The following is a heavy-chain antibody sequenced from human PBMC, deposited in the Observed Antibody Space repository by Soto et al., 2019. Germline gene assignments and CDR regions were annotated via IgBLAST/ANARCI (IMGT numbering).Heavy chain of an antibody. V-gene: IGHV3-23*01. CDR1: GFTFSSDA. CDR3: ATKPKHYYYYMDV. CDR2: ISGSGGST. Sequence: GGSLRLSCAASGFTFSSDAMSWVRQAPGKGLEWVSAISGSGGSTYYADSVKGRFTISRDNSKNALYLQMNSLRAEDTAVYYCATKPKHYYYYMDVWGKGTTVTVSS. J-gene: IGHJ6*03.